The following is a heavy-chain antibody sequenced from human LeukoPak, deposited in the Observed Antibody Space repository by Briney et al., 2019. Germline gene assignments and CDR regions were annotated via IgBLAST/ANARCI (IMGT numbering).Heavy chain of an antibody. D-gene: IGHD1-26*01. CDR1: GYTFTSYG. CDR2: ISAYNGNA. CDR3: ARDSLGWELPERYGMDV. J-gene: IGHJ6*02. Sequence: ASVKVSCKASGYTFTSYGISWVRQAPGQGLEWMGWISAYNGNANYAQKLQGRVTMTTDTSTSTAYMELRSLRSDDTAVYYCARDSLGWELPERYGMDVGGQGTTVTVSS. V-gene: IGHV1-18*01.